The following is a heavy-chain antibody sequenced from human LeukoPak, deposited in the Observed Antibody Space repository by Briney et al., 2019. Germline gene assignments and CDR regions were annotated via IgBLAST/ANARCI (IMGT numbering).Heavy chain of an antibody. V-gene: IGHV1-2*02. CDR2: INPNSGGT. J-gene: IGHJ4*02. D-gene: IGHD3-10*01. CDR3: ARALPMFRGLTSWDY. CDR1: GYTFTHYY. Sequence: ASVKVSCKASGYTFTHYYIHWVRQAPGQGLEWMGWINPNSGGTNYAQKFQGRVTMTRGTSISTAYMELSSLRSDDTAVYYCARALPMFRGLTSWDYWGQGTLAIVSS.